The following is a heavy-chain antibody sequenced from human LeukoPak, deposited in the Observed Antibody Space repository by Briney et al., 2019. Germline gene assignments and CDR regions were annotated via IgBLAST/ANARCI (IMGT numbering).Heavy chain of an antibody. J-gene: IGHJ4*02. CDR3: ARSGRGDY. CDR2: INQDGSAK. CDR1: GFTFSTYW. Sequence: GGSLRLSCPASGFTFSTYWMGWVRQAPGKGLEWVANINQDGSAKYYVDSMKGRFTISRDNAKNSVYLETNSLRVEDTAVYYCARSGRGDYWGQGTLVTVSS. D-gene: IGHD6-25*01. V-gene: IGHV3-7*01.